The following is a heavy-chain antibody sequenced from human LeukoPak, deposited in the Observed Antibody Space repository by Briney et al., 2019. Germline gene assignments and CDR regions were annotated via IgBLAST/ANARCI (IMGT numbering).Heavy chain of an antibody. D-gene: IGHD2-2*01. V-gene: IGHV1-8*01. CDR2: MNPNSGNT. J-gene: IGHJ4*02. Sequence: ASVKVSCKASGYTFTSYDINWVPQATGQGLEWMGWMNPNSGNTGYAQKFQGRVTMTRNTSISTAYMELSSLRSEDTAVYYCARVDCSSTSCYPDYWGQGTLVTVSS. CDR1: GYTFTSYD. CDR3: ARVDCSSTSCYPDY.